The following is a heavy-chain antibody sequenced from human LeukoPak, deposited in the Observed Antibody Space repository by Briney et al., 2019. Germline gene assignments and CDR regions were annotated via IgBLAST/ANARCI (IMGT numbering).Heavy chain of an antibody. Sequence: SETLSLTCAVYGGSFSGYYWSWIRQHPGKGLEWIGYIYYSGSTYYNPSLKSRVTISVDTSKNQFSLKLSSVTAADTAVYYCARGGPYQYGMDVWGQGTTVTVSS. J-gene: IGHJ6*02. V-gene: IGHV4-31*11. CDR3: ARGGPYQYGMDV. CDR1: GGSFSGYY. CDR2: IYYSGST.